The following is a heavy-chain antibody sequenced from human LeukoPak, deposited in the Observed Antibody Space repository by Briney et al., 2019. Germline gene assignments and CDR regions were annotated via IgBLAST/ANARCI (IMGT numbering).Heavy chain of an antibody. CDR3: ASSYDSSGYVSY. CDR2: IYYSGST. CDR1: GGSISSSSYY. Sequence: SETLSLTCTVSGGSISSSSYYWGWIRQPPGKGLEWIGSIYYSGSTYYNPSLKSRVTISVHTSKNQFSLKLSSVTAADTAVYYCASSYDSSGYVSYWGQGTLVTVSS. J-gene: IGHJ4*02. V-gene: IGHV4-39*01. D-gene: IGHD3-22*01.